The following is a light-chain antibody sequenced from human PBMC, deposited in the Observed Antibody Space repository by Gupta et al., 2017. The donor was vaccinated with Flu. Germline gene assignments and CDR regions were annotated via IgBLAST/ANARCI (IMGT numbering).Light chain of an antibody. V-gene: IGLV2-8*01. J-gene: IGLJ3*02. CDR1: SNDVAASNS. CDR3: HSFVVSDYWV. Sequence: QSALTHPHAAFGPPGQSVTISRTGSSNDVAASNSVSWYQQHPGKAPKLIIYEVSKRPSGVPDRFSGSKSGNTASLTVSELQAEDEADYYCHSFVVSDYWVFGGGTKLTVL. CDR2: EVS.